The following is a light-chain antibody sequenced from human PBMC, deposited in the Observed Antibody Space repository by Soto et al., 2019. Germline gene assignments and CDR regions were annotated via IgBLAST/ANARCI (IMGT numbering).Light chain of an antibody. CDR2: DAS. CDR3: QQYGGSPPMYT. CDR1: QSVSSY. J-gene: IGKJ2*01. Sequence: EIVLTQSPATLSLSPGERATLSCRASQSVSSYLAWYQQKPGQAPRLLIYDASNRATGIPARFSGSGSGTDFTLTISSLEPEDFAVYYCQQYGGSPPMYTFGQGTKLEIK. V-gene: IGKV3-11*01.